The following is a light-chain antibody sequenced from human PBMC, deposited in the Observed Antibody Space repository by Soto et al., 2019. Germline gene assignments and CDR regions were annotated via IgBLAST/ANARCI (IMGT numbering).Light chain of an antibody. Sequence: QSVLTQPPSASGTPGQRGTISCSGSTSNIGSNTVNWHQQLPGTAPKPLIYSNNQQPSGVPDRFSGSKSGTSASLAISGLQSEDEADYYCAAWDDSLNGLVFGGGTELTVL. V-gene: IGLV1-44*01. CDR3: AAWDDSLNGLV. J-gene: IGLJ2*01. CDR1: TSNIGSNT. CDR2: SNN.